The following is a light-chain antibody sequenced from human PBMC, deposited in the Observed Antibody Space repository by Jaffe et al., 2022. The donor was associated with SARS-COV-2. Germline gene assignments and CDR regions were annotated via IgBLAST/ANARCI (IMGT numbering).Light chain of an antibody. CDR1: EIVSSNY. J-gene: IGKJ3*01. V-gene: IGKV3-20*01. CDR3: QQYSSSPFT. Sequence: EIFLTQSPGTLSLSPGQRATLSCRASEIVSSNYLAWYRQKTGQAPRLLIYGVFRRATGIPDRISGSGSATDFTLTISRLEPEDFAVYYCQQYSSSPFTFGPGTKVDV. CDR2: GVF.